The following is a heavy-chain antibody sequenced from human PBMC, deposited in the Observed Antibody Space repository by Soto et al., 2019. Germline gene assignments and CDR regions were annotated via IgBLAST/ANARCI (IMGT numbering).Heavy chain of an antibody. V-gene: IGHV2-5*02. D-gene: IGHD2-15*01. CDR1: GFSLNNGGVG. Sequence: QITLKESGPTLVEPTETLTLTCSFSGFSLNNGGVGVGWFRQAPGKALECLGIIYWDNDRRYNPSLKKRLTITKDASRNQVTLTMTYMEPEDTGTYYCAHRVSYSVSYDVVWFDSWGQGTPVTVS. J-gene: IGHJ5*01. CDR2: IYWDNDR. CDR3: AHRVSYSVSYDVVWFDS.